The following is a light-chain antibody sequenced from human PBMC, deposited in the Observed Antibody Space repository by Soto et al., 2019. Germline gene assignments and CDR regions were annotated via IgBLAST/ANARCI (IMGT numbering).Light chain of an antibody. J-gene: IGLJ2*01. CDR2: DVT. Sequence: QSALTQPRSVSASPGQTVTISCTGTRMDVGGYDYVSWYQQHPGKAPKIMIYDVTKRPSGVPDRFSGSKSGYTASLTISGLQSDDEANYYCFSYAGSEKIVVVGGGTKLTVL. V-gene: IGLV2-11*01. CDR1: RMDVGGYDY. CDR3: FSYAGSEKIVV.